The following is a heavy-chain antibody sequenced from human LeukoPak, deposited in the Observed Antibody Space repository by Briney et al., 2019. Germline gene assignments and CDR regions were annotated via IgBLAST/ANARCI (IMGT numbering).Heavy chain of an antibody. J-gene: IGHJ4*02. V-gene: IGHV3-53*01. D-gene: IGHD2-2*01. CDR2: IYSDGST. CDR3: AKGPVYCSSTSCYQGY. Sequence: GGSLRLSCAASGFTVSSNYMNWVRQAPGKGLEWVSAIYSDGSTYYADSVKGRFTISRDNSKNTLYLQMNSLRAEDTAVYYCAKGPVYCSSTSCYQGYWGQGTLVTVSS. CDR1: GFTVSSNY.